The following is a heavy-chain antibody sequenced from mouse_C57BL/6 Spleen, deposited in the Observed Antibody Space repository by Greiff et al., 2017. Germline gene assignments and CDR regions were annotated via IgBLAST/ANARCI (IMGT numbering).Heavy chain of an antibody. Sequence: QVQLQQSGAELVKPGASVKLSCKASGYTFTSYWMHWVKQRPGQGLEWIGMIHPNSGSTNYNEKFKSKATLTVDKSSSTAYMQLSSLTSEDSAVYYCARSTGTEAMDYWGQGTSVTVSS. J-gene: IGHJ4*01. V-gene: IGHV1-64*01. CDR2: IHPNSGST. CDR3: ARSTGTEAMDY. CDR1: GYTFTSYW. D-gene: IGHD4-1*02.